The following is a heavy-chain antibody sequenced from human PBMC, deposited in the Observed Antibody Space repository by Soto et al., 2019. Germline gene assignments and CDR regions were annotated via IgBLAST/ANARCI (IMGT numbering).Heavy chain of an antibody. V-gene: IGHV4-4*02. J-gene: IGHJ4*02. CDR2: IYHSGKT. D-gene: IGHD1-7*01. CDR3: ARDSVPDWNYRILHN. CDR1: GDSISRTNW. Sequence: SETLSLTCAVSGDSISRTNWWSWVRQPPGKGLECLGEIYHSGKTNYNPSIKSRVTISVATSKNQFSLKLTSVTDADTAVYYCARDSVPDWNYRILHNWGQGSLVTVSS.